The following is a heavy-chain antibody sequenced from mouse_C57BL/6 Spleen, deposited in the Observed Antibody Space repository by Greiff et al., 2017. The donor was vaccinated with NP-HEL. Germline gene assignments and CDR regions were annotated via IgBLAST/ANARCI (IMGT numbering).Heavy chain of an antibody. CDR3: AREGGYDYAMDY. CDR1: GYSITSGYY. CDR2: ISYDGSN. D-gene: IGHD2-2*01. V-gene: IGHV3-6*01. Sequence: EESGPGLVKPSQSLSLTCSVTGYSITSGYYWNWIRQFPGNKLEWMGYISYDGSNNYNPSLKNRISITRDTSKNQFFLKLNSVTTEDTATYYCAREGGYDYAMDYWGQGTSVTVSS. J-gene: IGHJ4*01.